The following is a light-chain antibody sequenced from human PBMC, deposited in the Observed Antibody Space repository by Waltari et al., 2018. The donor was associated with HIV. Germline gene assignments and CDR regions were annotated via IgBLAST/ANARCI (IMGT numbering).Light chain of an antibody. J-gene: IGKJ4*01. Sequence: DIVMTQSPDSLAVSLGERATLTCKSSQSVLYSSNNKDYLAWYQQKPAQPPKLLFYWASTRESGVPDRFGGSGSGTNFTLTINSLQAEDVAVYYCQQYYSTPVTFGGGTKVEIK. CDR3: QQYYSTPVT. V-gene: IGKV4-1*01. CDR1: QSVLYSSNNKDY. CDR2: WAS.